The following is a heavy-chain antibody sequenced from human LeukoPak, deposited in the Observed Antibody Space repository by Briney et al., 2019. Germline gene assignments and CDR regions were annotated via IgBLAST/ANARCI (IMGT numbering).Heavy chain of an antibody. CDR1: GYSFTSYW. J-gene: IGHJ4*02. CDR2: IYPGDSDT. D-gene: IGHD3-10*01. V-gene: IGHV5-51*01. Sequence: GESLKISCKGSGYSFTSYWIGWVRQMPGKGLEWMGIIYPGDSDTRYSPSFQGQVTISADKSISTAYLQWSSLKASDTAMYYCARHGYYGTGSDYSLGYFDYWGQGTLVTVSS. CDR3: ARHGYYGTGSDYSLGYFDY.